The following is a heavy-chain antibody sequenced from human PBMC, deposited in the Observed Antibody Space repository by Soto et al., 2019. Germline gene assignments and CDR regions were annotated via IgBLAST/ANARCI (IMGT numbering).Heavy chain of an antibody. CDR2: ISGSGGST. D-gene: IGHD1-20*01. J-gene: IGHJ5*02. CDR1: GFTFSSYA. Sequence: GGSLRLSCAASGFTFSSYAMSWVRQAPGKGLEWVSAISGSGGSTYYADSVKGRFTISRDNSKNTLYLQMNSLRAEDTAVYYCAKGVTGTYGGGSWFDPWGQGTLVTVSS. V-gene: IGHV3-23*01. CDR3: AKGVTGTYGGGSWFDP.